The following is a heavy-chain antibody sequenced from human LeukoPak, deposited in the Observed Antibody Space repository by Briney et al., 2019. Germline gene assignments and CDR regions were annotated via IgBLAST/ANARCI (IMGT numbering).Heavy chain of an antibody. CDR3: AKMTTGRNWFDP. CDR2: ISSSGNST. V-gene: IGHV3-23*01. J-gene: IGHJ5*02. Sequence: GGSLRLSCAVSGFTFSSYVMSWVRQAPGKGLEWVSAISSSGNSTYYADSLKGRFTISRDNSKNTLYLQMNSLRAEDTAVYYCAKMTTGRNWFDPWGQGTLATVSS. CDR1: GFTFSSYV. D-gene: IGHD3-9*01.